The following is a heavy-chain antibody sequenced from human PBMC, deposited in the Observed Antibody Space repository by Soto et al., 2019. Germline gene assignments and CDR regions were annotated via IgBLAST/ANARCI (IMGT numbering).Heavy chain of an antibody. V-gene: IGHV6-1*01. J-gene: IGHJ4*02. CDR1: GDSVSNNSAA. Sequence: SQTLSLTCAISGDSVSNNSAAWNWIRQSPSRGLEWLGRTYYRSKWFNNYALSVKGRITINPDTSKNQFSLQLNSVTPEDTAVYYCTRGPRSTSTGTGAFWGQGTLVTVSS. CDR3: TRGPRSTSTGTGAF. D-gene: IGHD1-1*01. CDR2: TYYRSKWFN.